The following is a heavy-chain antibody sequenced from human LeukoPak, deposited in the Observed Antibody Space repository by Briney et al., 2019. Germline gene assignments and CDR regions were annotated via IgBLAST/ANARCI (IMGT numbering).Heavy chain of an antibody. V-gene: IGHV3-7*01. CDR3: ARERDTGKYWGDLQH. J-gene: IGHJ1*01. Sequence: PGGSLRLSCAASGFTFSSYWMSWVRQAPGKGLEWVANIKQDGSEKYYVDSVKGRFTISRDNAKNSLYLQMNSLRAEDTAVYYCARERDTGKYWGDLQHWGQGTLVTVSS. D-gene: IGHD2-8*02. CDR2: IKQDGSEK. CDR1: GFTFSSYW.